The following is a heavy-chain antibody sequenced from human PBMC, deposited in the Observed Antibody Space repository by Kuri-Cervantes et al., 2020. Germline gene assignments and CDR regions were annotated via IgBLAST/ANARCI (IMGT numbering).Heavy chain of an antibody. Sequence: SLKISCAASGFTFDDYAMHWVRQAPGKGLEWVSGISWNSGSIGYADSVKGRFTISRDNAKNSLYLQMNSLRAEDTALYYCAKDRSFKGVTVTSLFGYWGQGTLVTVSS. J-gene: IGHJ4*02. V-gene: IGHV3-9*01. CDR2: ISWNSGSI. CDR3: AKDRSFKGVTVTSLFGY. CDR1: GFTFDDYA. D-gene: IGHD4-17*01.